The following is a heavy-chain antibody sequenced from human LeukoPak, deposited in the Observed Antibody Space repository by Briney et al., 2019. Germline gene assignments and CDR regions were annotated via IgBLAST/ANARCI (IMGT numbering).Heavy chain of an antibody. CDR3: ARGSSGEWELLRRQAFDP. V-gene: IGHV1-18*01. CDR2: ISAYNGNT. D-gene: IGHD1-26*01. Sequence: ASVKVSCKASGYTFTSYGISWVRQAPGQGLEWMGWISAYNGNTNYAQKLQGRVTMTTDTSTSTAYVELRSLRSDDTAVYYCARGSSGEWELLRRQAFDPWGQGTLVTVSS. CDR1: GYTFTSYG. J-gene: IGHJ5*02.